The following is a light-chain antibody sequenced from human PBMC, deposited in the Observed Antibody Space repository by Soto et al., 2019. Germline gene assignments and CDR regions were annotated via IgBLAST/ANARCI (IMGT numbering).Light chain of an antibody. V-gene: IGKV1-5*01. CDR3: QQCNSYFLT. J-gene: IGKJ4*01. CDR2: DAS. Sequence: DIQMTQSPSTLSASVGDRVTITCRASQSISSWLAWYQQKPGKAPKLLIYDASSLESGVPSRFSGSGSGTDINLTISSLQPDDFATYYCQQCNSYFLTFGGGTKVEIK. CDR1: QSISSW.